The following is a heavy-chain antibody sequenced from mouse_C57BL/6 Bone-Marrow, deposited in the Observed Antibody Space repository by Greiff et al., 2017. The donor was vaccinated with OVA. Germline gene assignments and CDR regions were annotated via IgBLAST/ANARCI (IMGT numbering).Heavy chain of an antibody. CDR1: GYTFTDYE. Sequence: QVQLKESGAELVRPGASVTLSCKASGYTFTDYEMHWVKQTPVHGLEWIGAIDPETGGTAYNQKFKGKAILTADKSSSTAYMELRSLTSEDSAVYYCTRMAWFAYWGQGTLVTVSA. CDR3: TRMAWFAY. CDR2: IDPETGGT. V-gene: IGHV1-15*01. J-gene: IGHJ3*01.